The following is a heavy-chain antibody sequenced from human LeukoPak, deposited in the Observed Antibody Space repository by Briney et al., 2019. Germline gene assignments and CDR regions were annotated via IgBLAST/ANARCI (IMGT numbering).Heavy chain of an antibody. D-gene: IGHD5-12*01. Sequence: PGGSLRLSCAASGFTFSSYWMHWVRQAPGKGLVWVSRINTDGSSTSYADSVKGRFTISRDNAKNTLYLQMSSLRAEDTAIYYCARDREWLRPQDYWGQGTLVTVSS. CDR1: GFTFSSYW. CDR2: INTDGSST. CDR3: ARDREWLRPQDY. J-gene: IGHJ4*02. V-gene: IGHV3-74*01.